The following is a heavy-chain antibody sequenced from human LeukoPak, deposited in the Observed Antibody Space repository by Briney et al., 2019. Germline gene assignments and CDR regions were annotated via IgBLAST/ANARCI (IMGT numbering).Heavy chain of an antibody. CDR1: GGTFSSYA. J-gene: IGHJ5*02. D-gene: IGHD6-13*01. Sequence: SVKVSCKASGGTFSSYAISWVRQAPGQGLEWMGGIIPIFGTANYAQKFQGRVTITADESTSTAYMELSSLRSEDTAVYYCARVVKPAAGTSNWFDPWGQGTLVTVSS. V-gene: IGHV1-69*13. CDR3: ARVVKPAAGTSNWFDP. CDR2: IIPIFGTA.